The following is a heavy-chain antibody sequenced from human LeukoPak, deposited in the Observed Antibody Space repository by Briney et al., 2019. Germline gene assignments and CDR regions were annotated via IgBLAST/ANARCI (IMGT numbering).Heavy chain of an antibody. V-gene: IGHV1-18*01. CDR1: GYTFTKYG. CDR2: ISAYDGNT. D-gene: IGHD3-10*01. CDR3: ARYMVRGVIILGY. J-gene: IGHJ4*02. Sequence: GASVKVSCKTSGYTFTKYGITWVRQAPGQGLDWMGWISAYDGNTNYAQKLQGRVTMTTDTSTSTAYMELRSLRSDDTAVYYCARYMVRGVIILGYWGQGTLVTVSS.